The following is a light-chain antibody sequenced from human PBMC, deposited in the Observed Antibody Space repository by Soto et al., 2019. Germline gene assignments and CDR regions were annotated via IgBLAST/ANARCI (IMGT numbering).Light chain of an antibody. Sequence: VLTQPASVSGSPGQSITISCTGTSSDVGGYKYVSWYQQHPGKAPKLMIYEVSNRPSGVSNRFSGSKSGNTASLTISGLQAEDEADYYCSSYTSSSTEVFGTGTKITVL. V-gene: IGLV2-14*01. J-gene: IGLJ1*01. CDR1: SSDVGGYKY. CDR3: SSYTSSSTEV. CDR2: EVS.